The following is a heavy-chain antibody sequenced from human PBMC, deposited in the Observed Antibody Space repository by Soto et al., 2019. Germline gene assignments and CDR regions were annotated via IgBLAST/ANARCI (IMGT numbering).Heavy chain of an antibody. J-gene: IGHJ4*02. CDR3: ARVGYCSSTSCYLVFDY. D-gene: IGHD2-2*01. CDR2: ISSSSSYI. V-gene: IGHV3-21*01. CDR1: GFTFSSYS. Sequence: EVQLVESGGGLVKPGGSLRLSCAASGFTFSSYSMNWVRQAPGKGLEWVSSISSSSSYIYYADSVKGRFTISRDNAKNSLYLQMNSLRAEDTAVYYCARVGYCSSTSCYLVFDYWGQGTLVTVSS.